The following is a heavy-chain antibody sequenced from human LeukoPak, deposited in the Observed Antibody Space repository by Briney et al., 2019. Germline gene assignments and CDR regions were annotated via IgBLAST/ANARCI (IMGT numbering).Heavy chain of an antibody. V-gene: IGHV4-61*02. CDR1: GGSISSGSYY. D-gene: IGHD4-17*01. CDR2: IYTSGST. J-gene: IGHJ5*02. Sequence: SETLSLTCTVSGGSISSGSYYWSWIRQPAGKGLEWIGRIYTSGSTDYNPSLKSRVTISVDTSKNQFSLKLSSVTAADTAVYYCARDNGWNWFDPWGQGTLVTVSS. CDR3: ARDNGWNWFDP.